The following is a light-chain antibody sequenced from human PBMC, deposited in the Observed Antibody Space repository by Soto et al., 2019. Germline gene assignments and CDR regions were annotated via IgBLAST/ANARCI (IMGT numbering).Light chain of an antibody. Sequence: SALTQPASVSGSPGQSITISCTGTSSDVGGYNYVSWYQQHPGKAPKLMIYDVSNRPSGVSNRFSGSKSGNTASLTISGLQAEDEADYYCSSYTSSSTYAFGTGTKVTVL. V-gene: IGLV2-14*01. CDR1: SSDVGGYNY. J-gene: IGLJ1*01. CDR2: DVS. CDR3: SSYTSSSTYA.